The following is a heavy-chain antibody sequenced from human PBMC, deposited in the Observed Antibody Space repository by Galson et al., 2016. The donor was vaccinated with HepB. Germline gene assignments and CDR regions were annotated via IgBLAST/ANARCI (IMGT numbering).Heavy chain of an antibody. D-gene: IGHD1-26*01. CDR3: ARESGAYYIHSDY. CDR2: INPSGGDA. Sequence: SVKVSCKASGYTFITYYMHWVRQAPGQGPEWMGIINPSGGDATYAQRFQGRLTLTRDSSTSTFYMELSSLSFEDTAVHYCARESGAYYIHSDYWGQGTLVTVSS. V-gene: IGHV1-46*01. J-gene: IGHJ4*02. CDR1: GYTFITYY.